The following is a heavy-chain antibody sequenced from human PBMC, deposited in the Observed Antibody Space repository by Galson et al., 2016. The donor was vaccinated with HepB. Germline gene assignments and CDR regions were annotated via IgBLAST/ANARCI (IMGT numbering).Heavy chain of an antibody. Sequence: SETLSLTCIVSGDSINSTIWWSWVRQPPGKGLEWIGEIFHGGSTSYNPSLTSRVTMSLDKSKNLVSLEPISVTAADAAVYYCARGPVGTMGHSFDIWGQGTMVTVSS. CDR2: IFHGGST. CDR1: GDSINSTIW. V-gene: IGHV4-4*02. CDR3: ARGPVGTMGHSFDI. J-gene: IGHJ3*02. D-gene: IGHD1/OR15-1a*01.